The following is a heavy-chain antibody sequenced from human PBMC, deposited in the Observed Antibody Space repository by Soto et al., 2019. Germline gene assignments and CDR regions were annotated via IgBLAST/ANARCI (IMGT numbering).Heavy chain of an antibody. D-gene: IGHD2-15*01. V-gene: IGHV1-46*01. Sequence: ASVKVSCKASGYTFTYNFMHWVRQAPGQGLEWMGIINPSGGTTRAAQKFQGRVAMTRDTSTSTVYMELSSLRSEDTAVYYCARGPHIAVDHYKKYYFDYWGQGTLVTVSS. CDR3: ARGPHIAVDHYKKYYFDY. J-gene: IGHJ4*02. CDR2: INPSGGTT. CDR1: GYTFTYNF.